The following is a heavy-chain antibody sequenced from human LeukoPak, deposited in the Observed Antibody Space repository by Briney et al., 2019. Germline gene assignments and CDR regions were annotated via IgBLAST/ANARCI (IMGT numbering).Heavy chain of an antibody. D-gene: IGHD1-26*01. V-gene: IGHV1-18*01. Sequence: ASVKVSCKASGYTFTSYGISWVRLAPGEGLEWMGWISAYNGNTNYAQKLQGRVTMTTDTSTSTAYMELRSLRSDDTAVYYCARCIVGATMYDCWGQGTLVTVSS. CDR2: ISAYNGNT. CDR1: GYTFTSYG. CDR3: ARCIVGATMYDC. J-gene: IGHJ4*02.